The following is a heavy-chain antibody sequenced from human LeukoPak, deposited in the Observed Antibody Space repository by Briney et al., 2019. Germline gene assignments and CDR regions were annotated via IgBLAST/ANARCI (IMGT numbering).Heavy chain of an antibody. D-gene: IGHD3-22*01. CDR2: ISSSSTI. Sequence: PGGSLRLSCAASGFTFSSYSMNWVRQAPGKGLEWVSYISSSSTIYYADSVKGRFTISRDNAKNSLYLQMNSLRDEDTAVYYCARAFYDSSGYYHFDYWGQGTLVTVSS. CDR3: ARAFYDSSGYYHFDY. CDR1: GFTFSSYS. V-gene: IGHV3-48*02. J-gene: IGHJ4*02.